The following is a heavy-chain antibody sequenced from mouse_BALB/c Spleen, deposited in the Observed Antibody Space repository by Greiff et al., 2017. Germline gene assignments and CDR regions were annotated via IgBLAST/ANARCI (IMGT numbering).Heavy chain of an antibody. CDR2: LWGDGST. J-gene: IGHJ3*01. D-gene: IGHD4-1*01. CDR1: GFSLTSYG. CDR3: AKRLGPAWFAY. Sequence: QVQLKESGPGLVAPSQSLSITCTVPGFSLTSYGVSWVRQPPGKGLEWLGVLWGDGSTNYHSALISRLSISKDNSKSQVFLKLNGLQTDDTATYYCAKRLGPAWFAYWGQGTLVTVSA. V-gene: IGHV2-3*01.